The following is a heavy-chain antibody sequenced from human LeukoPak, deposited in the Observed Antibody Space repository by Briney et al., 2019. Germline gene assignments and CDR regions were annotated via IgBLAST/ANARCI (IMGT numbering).Heavy chain of an antibody. Sequence: SETLSLTCTVSGYSISSGYYWGWIRQPPGKGLEWVGNIYHSGGTYYNPSLQSRVTISVDTSKNQFSLKLSSVTAADTAVYYCARVWGWLQFYLFDYWGQGTLVTVSS. CDR2: IYHSGGT. D-gene: IGHD5-24*01. V-gene: IGHV4-38-2*02. CDR1: GYSISSGYY. CDR3: ARVWGWLQFYLFDY. J-gene: IGHJ4*02.